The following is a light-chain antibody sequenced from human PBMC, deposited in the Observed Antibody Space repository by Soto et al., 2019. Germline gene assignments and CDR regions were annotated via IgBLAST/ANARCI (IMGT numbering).Light chain of an antibody. V-gene: IGLV1-44*01. CDR3: STRDYSLNAPGV. Sequence: QSVLTQTPSASGTPGQTVTISCSGSRSNIGNNAVSWYQQFPGTAPKLLIYINNQRPSGVPVRFSCSKSGTSASLALIRLQSEDEADYYCSTRDYSLNAPGVFGGGTKVTVL. CDR2: INN. J-gene: IGLJ3*02. CDR1: RSNIGNNA.